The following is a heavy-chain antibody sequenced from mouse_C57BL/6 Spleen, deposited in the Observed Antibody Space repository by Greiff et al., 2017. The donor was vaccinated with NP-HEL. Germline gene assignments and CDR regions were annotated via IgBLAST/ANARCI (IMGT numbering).Heavy chain of an antibody. Sequence: VKLVESGAELVKPGASVKISCKASGYAFSSYWMNWVKQRPGKGLEWIGQIYPGDGDTNYNGKFKGKATLTADKSSSTAYMQLSSLTSEDSAVYFCARLNWDEGYFDYWGQGTTLTVSS. CDR1: GYAFSSYW. CDR3: ARLNWDEGYFDY. V-gene: IGHV1-80*01. D-gene: IGHD4-1*01. CDR2: IYPGDGDT. J-gene: IGHJ2*01.